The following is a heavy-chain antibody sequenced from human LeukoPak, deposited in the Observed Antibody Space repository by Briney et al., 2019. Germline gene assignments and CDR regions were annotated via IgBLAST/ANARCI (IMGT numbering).Heavy chain of an antibody. Sequence: SETLSLTCTVSGGSISSGGYYWSWIRQHPGKGLEWIGYIYYSGSTYYNPSLKSRVTISVDTSKNQFSLKLSSVTAEDTAVYYCARKRDGYNYGGAFDIWGQGTMVTVSS. CDR3: ARKRDGYNYGGAFDI. V-gene: IGHV4-31*03. CDR2: IYYSGST. J-gene: IGHJ3*02. D-gene: IGHD5-24*01. CDR1: GGSISSGGYY.